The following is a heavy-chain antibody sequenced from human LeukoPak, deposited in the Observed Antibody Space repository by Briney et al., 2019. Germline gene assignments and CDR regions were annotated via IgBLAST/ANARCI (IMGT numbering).Heavy chain of an antibody. J-gene: IGHJ4*02. CDR1: GFTFSSYA. CDR3: AKGGAMVPRYFDY. Sequence: TGGSLRLSCAASGFTFSSYATSWVRQAPGKGLEWVSAISGSGGSTYYADSVKGRFTISRDNSKNTLYLQMNSLRAEDTAVYYCAKGGAMVPRYFDYWGQGTLVTVSS. CDR2: ISGSGGST. D-gene: IGHD3-10*01. V-gene: IGHV3-23*01.